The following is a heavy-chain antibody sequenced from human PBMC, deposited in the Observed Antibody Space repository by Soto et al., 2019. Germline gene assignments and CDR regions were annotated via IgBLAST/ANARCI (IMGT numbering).Heavy chain of an antibody. CDR2: ISSSSSTI. Sequence: GGSLRLSCAASGFTFSSYSMNWVRQAPGKGLEWVSYISSSSSTIYYADSVKGRFTISRDNAKNSLYLQMNSLRAEDTAVYYCARDSRHPDIVVVVAALPDYWGQGTLVTVSS. D-gene: IGHD2-15*01. J-gene: IGHJ4*02. CDR3: ARDSRHPDIVVVVAALPDY. CDR1: GFTFSSYS. V-gene: IGHV3-48*01.